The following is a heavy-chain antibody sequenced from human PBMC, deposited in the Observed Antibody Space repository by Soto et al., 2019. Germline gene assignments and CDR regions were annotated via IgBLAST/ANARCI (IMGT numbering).Heavy chain of an antibody. V-gene: IGHV3-30-3*01. Sequence: GGSLRLSCAASGFTFSSYAMHWVRQAPGKGLEWVAVISYDGSNKYYADSVKGRFTISRDNSKNTLYLQMNSLRAEDTAVYYCARGGMEWELLLAYWGQGTLVTVSS. CDR1: GFTFSSYA. J-gene: IGHJ4*02. D-gene: IGHD1-26*01. CDR3: ARGGMEWELLLAY. CDR2: ISYDGSNK.